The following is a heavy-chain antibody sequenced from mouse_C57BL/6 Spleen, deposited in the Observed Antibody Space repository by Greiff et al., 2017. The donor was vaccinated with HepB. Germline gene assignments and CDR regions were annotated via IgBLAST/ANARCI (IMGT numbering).Heavy chain of an antibody. J-gene: IGHJ4*01. CDR1: GFTFTDYY. V-gene: IGHV7-3*01. Sequence: EVKLVESGGGLVQPGGSLSLSCAASGFTFTDYYMSWVRQPPGKALEWLGFIRNKANGYTTEYSASVKGRFTISRDNSQSILYLQMNALRAEDSATYYCARSNWDNAMDYWGQGTSVTVSS. CDR3: ARSNWDNAMDY. CDR2: IRNKANGYTT. D-gene: IGHD4-1*01.